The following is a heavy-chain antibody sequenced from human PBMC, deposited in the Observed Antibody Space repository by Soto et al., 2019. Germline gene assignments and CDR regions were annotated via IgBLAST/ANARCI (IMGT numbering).Heavy chain of an antibody. D-gene: IGHD3-22*01. V-gene: IGHV3-66*01. Sequence: EVPLVESGGGLVQPGGSLRLSCAASGFTVSSNYMSWVRQAPGKGLEWVSVIYSGGSTYYADSVKGRFTISRDNSKNTLYLQMNSLRAEDTAVYYCARDLSRYYDSSGYYLGFDYWGQGTLVTVSS. CDR2: IYSGGST. CDR1: GFTVSSNY. J-gene: IGHJ4*02. CDR3: ARDLSRYYDSSGYYLGFDY.